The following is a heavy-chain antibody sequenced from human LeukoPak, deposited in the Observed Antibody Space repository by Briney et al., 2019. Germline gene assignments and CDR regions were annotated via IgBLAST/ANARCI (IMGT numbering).Heavy chain of an antibody. CDR1: GYTFTSYG. D-gene: IGHD2-2*01. CDR2: ISAYNGNT. Sequence: GASVKVSCKASGYTFTSYGISWVRQAPGQGLEWMGWISAYNGNTNYAQKLQGRVTMTTDTSTSTAYMELRSLRSDDTAVYYCARDQGVVVPAAKNWFDPWGQGTLVTVSS. CDR3: ARDQGVVVPAAKNWFDP. J-gene: IGHJ5*02. V-gene: IGHV1-18*01.